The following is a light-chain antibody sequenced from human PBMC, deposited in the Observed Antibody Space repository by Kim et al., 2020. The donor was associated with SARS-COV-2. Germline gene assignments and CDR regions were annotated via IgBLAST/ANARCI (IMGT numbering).Light chain of an antibody. J-gene: IGLJ2*01. Sequence: GQGVTISCTGSSSNSGAGYDVPWYQQLPGTAPKLLIYGNSNRPSGVPDRFSGSKSGTSASLAITGLQAEDEADYYCQSYDSSLSVVFGGGTQLTVL. CDR3: QSYDSSLSVV. V-gene: IGLV1-40*01. CDR2: GNS. CDR1: SSNSGAGYD.